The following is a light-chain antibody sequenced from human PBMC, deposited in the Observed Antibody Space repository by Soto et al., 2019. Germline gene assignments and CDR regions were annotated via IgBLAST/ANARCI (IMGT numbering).Light chain of an antibody. J-gene: IGLJ2*01. V-gene: IGLV2-18*02. CDR3: SSYTSSTVV. Sequence: QSVLTQPHSVSGSPGQSVTISCTGTSSDVGSYNRVSWYQQPPGTAPKLMIYEVSNRPSGVPDRFSGSKSGNTASLTISGLHAEDEADYYCSSYTSSTVVFGGGTKVTVL. CDR2: EVS. CDR1: SSDVGSYNR.